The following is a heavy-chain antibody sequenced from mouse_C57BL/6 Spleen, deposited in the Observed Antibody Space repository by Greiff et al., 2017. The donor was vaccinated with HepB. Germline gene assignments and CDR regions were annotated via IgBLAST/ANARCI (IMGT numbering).Heavy chain of an antibody. Sequence: QVQLQQPGAELVRPGSSVKLSCKASGYTFTSYWMHWVKQRPIQGLEWIGNIDPSDSETHYNQKFKDKATLTVDKSSSTAYMQLSSLTSEDSAVYYCARDQGDRTSYYSAMDYWGQGTSVTVSS. V-gene: IGHV1-52*01. CDR2: IDPSDSET. D-gene: IGHD3-3*01. CDR1: GYTFTSYW. CDR3: ARDQGDRTSYYSAMDY. J-gene: IGHJ4*01.